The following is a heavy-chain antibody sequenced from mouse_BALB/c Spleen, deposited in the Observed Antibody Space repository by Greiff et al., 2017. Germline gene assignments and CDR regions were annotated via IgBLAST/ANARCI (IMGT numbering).Heavy chain of an antibody. CDR3: ARDSTVVSFDY. J-gene: IGHJ2*01. Sequence: VQLQQSGAELAKPGASVKMSCKASGYTFTSYWMHWVKQRPGQGLEWIGYINPSTGYTEYNQKFKDKATLTADKSSSTAYMQLSSLTSEDSAVYYCARDSTVVSFDYWGQGTTLTVSS. V-gene: IGHV1-7*01. CDR1: GYTFTSYW. CDR2: INPSTGYT. D-gene: IGHD1-1*01.